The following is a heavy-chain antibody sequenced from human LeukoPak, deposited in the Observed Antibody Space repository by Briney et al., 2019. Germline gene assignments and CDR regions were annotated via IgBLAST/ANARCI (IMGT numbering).Heavy chain of an antibody. J-gene: IGHJ5*02. D-gene: IGHD6-19*01. CDR3: AKSIAVAGAMRDNWFDP. Sequence: GGSLRLSCAASGFTFSNAWMNWVRQAPGKGLVWVSLVNGDGSSTTYADSVKGRFTISRDNVKNTLYLQMNNLRVEDTAVYYCAKSIAVAGAMRDNWFDPWGQGTLVTVSS. V-gene: IGHV3-74*01. CDR2: VNGDGSST. CDR1: GFTFSNAW.